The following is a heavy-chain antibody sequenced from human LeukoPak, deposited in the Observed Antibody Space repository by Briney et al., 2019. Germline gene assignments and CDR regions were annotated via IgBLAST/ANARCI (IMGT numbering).Heavy chain of an antibody. CDR3: ARNLNDYYSYYYDY. V-gene: IGHV3-21*01. D-gene: IGHD3-22*01. CDR1: GFTFSGYS. Sequence: GGSLRLSCAASGFTFSGYSMNWVRQAPGKGLEWVSSISSSSSYIYYADSVKGRFTISRDNAKNSLYLQMNSLRAEDSAVYYCARNLNDYYSYYYDYWGQGTLVTVSS. J-gene: IGHJ4*02. CDR2: ISSSSSYI.